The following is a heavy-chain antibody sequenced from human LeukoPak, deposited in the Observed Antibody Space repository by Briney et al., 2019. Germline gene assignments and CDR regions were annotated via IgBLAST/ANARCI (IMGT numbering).Heavy chain of an antibody. CDR3: ARGTKETLFDY. V-gene: IGHV4-38-2*02. J-gene: IGHJ4*02. CDR2: IYHSGST. Sequence: SETLSLTCTVSGYSISSGYYWGWIRPPPGKGLEWIGSIYHSGSTYYNPSLKSRVTISVDTSKNQFSLKLSSVTAADTAVYYCARGTKETLFDYWGQGTLVTVSS. CDR1: GYSISSGYY.